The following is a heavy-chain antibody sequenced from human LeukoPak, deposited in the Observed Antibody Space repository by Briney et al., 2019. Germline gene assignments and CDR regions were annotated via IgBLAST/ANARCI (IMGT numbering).Heavy chain of an antibody. CDR1: GFTFSSYS. Sequence: GGSLRLSCAASGFTFSSYSMNWVRQAPGKGLEWVSSISSSSSYIYYADSVKGRFTISRDNAKNSLYLQMNSLRAEDTAVYYCAREVGVRYCSGGSCSQEARAFDIWGQGTMVTVSS. D-gene: IGHD2-15*01. J-gene: IGHJ3*02. CDR2: ISSSSSYI. CDR3: AREVGVRYCSGGSCSQEARAFDI. V-gene: IGHV3-21*01.